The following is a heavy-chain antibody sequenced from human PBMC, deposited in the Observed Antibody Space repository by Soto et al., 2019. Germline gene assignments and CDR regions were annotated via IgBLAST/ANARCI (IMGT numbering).Heavy chain of an antibody. CDR1: GFTFSDYY. CDR3: AREGSSSGPDYEY. Sequence: GGSLRLSCAASGFTFSDYYINWVRQAPGKGLEWVGRTRNKANSYTTDYAAFVKGRFTISRDDSKNLIYLQMNSQKTEDRAFYYCAREGSSSGPDYEYWGQGTLVTVSP. V-gene: IGHV3-72*01. J-gene: IGHJ4*02. CDR2: TRNKANSYTT. D-gene: IGHD3-22*01.